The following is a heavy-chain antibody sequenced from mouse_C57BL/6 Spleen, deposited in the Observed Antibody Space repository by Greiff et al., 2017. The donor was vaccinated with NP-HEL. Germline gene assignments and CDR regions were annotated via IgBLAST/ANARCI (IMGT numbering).Heavy chain of an antibody. D-gene: IGHD3-2*02. V-gene: IGHV2-9-1*01. Sequence: VQLQQSGPGLVAPSQSLSITCTVSGFSLTSYAISWVRQPPGKGLEWLGVLWTGGGTTYNSALKSRLSISKDNSKSQVFLKMNSLQTDDTARYYCARAAQATTSYAMDYWGQGTSVTVSS. CDR2: LWTGGGT. CDR3: ARAAQATTSYAMDY. CDR1: GFSLTSYA. J-gene: IGHJ4*01.